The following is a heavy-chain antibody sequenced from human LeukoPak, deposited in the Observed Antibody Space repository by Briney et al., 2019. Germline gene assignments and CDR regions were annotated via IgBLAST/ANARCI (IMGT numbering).Heavy chain of an antibody. CDR2: IRNDGSKE. CDR1: GFTFSSFG. V-gene: IGHV3-30*02. J-gene: IGHJ4*02. Sequence: GGSLRPSCAASGFTFSSFGMHWVRQAPGKGPEWVAFIRNDGSKEYYAESVKGRFTISEDNSKNTLYLQMNGLRAEDTAVYYCAKDWSVTAPGYWGQGTLVTVSS. CDR3: AKDWSVTAPGY. D-gene: IGHD2-21*02.